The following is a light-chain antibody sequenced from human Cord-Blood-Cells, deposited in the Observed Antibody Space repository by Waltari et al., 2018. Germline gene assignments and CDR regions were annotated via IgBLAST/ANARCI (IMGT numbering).Light chain of an antibody. J-gene: IGLJ1*01. V-gene: IGLV2-14*01. CDR2: DVS. CDR1: SSDVGGYNY. Sequence: QSALTQPASVSGSPGQSITISCTGTSSDVGGYNYVSWYQQHPAKAPKLMIYDVSNRPSGVSNRVSGSKSGNTASLTISGLQAEDEADYYCSSYTSSSTLVVFGTGTKVTVL. CDR3: SSYTSSSTLVV.